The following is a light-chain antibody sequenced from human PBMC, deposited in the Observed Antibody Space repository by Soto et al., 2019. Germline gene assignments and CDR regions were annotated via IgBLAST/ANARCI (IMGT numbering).Light chain of an antibody. J-gene: IGLJ2*01. CDR3: CSYAGPTSVL. V-gene: IGLV2-23*02. CDR1: SSDVGSYNL. CDR2: DVS. Sequence: QSVLTQPASVSGSPGQAITISCTGTSSDVGSYNLVSWYQQHPGKAPKLMIYDVSKRPSGVSDRFSGSKSGNTASLTISGLQAEDEAAYYCCSYAGPTSVLFGGGTMLTVL.